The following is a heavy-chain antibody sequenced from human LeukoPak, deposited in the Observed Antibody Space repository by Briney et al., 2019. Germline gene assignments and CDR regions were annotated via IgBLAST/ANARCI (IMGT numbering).Heavy chain of an antibody. V-gene: IGHV1-46*01. CDR1: GYTFTSYY. J-gene: IGHJ5*02. Sequence: ASVKVSCKASGYTFTSYYMHWVRQAPGQGLEWMGILNPSGGDTSYAQKFQGRVTMTRDMSTSIVYMELSSLRSEDTAVYYCARGGVRGDYGWFDPWGQGTLVTVSS. CDR2: LNPSGGDT. CDR3: ARGGVRGDYGWFDP. D-gene: IGHD4-17*01.